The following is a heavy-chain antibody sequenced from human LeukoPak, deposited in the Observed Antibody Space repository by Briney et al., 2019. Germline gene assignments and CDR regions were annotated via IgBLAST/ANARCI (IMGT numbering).Heavy chain of an antibody. D-gene: IGHD3-22*01. CDR2: FDPEDGET. CDR1: GYTLTELS. Sequence: ASVKVSCKVSGYTLTELSMHWVRQAPGKGLEWMGGFDPEDGETIYARKFQGRVTMTEDTSTDTAYMELSSLRSEDTAVYYCATTYYYDSSGTYWFDPWGQGTLVTVSS. CDR3: ATTYYYDSSGTYWFDP. V-gene: IGHV1-24*01. J-gene: IGHJ5*02.